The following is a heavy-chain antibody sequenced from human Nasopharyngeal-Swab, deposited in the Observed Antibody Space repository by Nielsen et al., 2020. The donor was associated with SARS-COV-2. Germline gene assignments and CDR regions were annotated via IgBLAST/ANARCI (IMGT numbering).Heavy chain of an antibody. V-gene: IGHV3-48*03. D-gene: IGHD3-22*01. CDR3: ARTTGYYYDSSGYFDY. Sequence: GESLKISCAASGFPFSSYEMHWVRQAPGKGLEWVSYISSSGSTIYYADSVKGRFTISRDNAKNSLYLQMNSLRAEDTAVYYCARTTGYYYDSSGYFDYWGQGTLVTVSS. CDR2: ISSSGSTI. J-gene: IGHJ4*02. CDR1: GFPFSSYE.